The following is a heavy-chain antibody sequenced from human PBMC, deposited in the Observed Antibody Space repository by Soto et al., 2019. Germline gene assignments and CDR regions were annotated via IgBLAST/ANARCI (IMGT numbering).Heavy chain of an antibody. CDR1: GDTFNNYT. CDR2: FIPIFRTP. Sequence: QVQLVQSGAEVKKPGSSVKVSCKASGDTFNNYTISWLRQAPGQGPEWMGGFIPIFRTPNYAQKFRDRVTITADYSTNTAYMELRSLRSDDTAVYYYARQGYCSGVSCYNNWFDPWGQGTLVTVSS. J-gene: IGHJ5*02. CDR3: ARQGYCSGVSCYNNWFDP. D-gene: IGHD2-15*01. V-gene: IGHV1-69*01.